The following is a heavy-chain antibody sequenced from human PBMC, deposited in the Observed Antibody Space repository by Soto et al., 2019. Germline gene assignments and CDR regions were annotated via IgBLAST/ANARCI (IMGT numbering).Heavy chain of an antibody. CDR2: ISSANSAI. CDR1: GFTFIGYT. D-gene: IGHD1-7*01. Sequence: VGSLRLSCATSGFTFIGYTLSWVRQAPGKGLELVSYISSANSAIYYADSVKGRSEISRDNAKTSMFLQLHSLRAEDTAIYYCARVGWELTFDYWGQGAQVTVSS. J-gene: IGHJ4*02. V-gene: IGHV3-48*01. CDR3: ARVGWELTFDY.